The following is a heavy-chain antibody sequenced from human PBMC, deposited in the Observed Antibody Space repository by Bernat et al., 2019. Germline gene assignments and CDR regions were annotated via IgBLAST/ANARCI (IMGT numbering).Heavy chain of an antibody. D-gene: IGHD3-3*01. V-gene: IGHV3-66*04. CDR2: IYSDGST. CDR3: ARQDDFWSGFVV. J-gene: IGHJ5*02. Sequence: EVQLVESGGGLVQPGGSLRLSCAASGFTFSSYEMNWVRQAPGKGLEGVSTIYSDGSTYYANSVKRRFVSSRNNSKNTLYLHLGRLRADDMALYYCARQDDFWSGFVVWGQGTLVTVSS. CDR1: GFTFSSYE.